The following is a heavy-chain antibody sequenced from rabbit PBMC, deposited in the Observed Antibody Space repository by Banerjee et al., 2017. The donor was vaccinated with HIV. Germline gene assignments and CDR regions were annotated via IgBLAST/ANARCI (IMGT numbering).Heavy chain of an antibody. CDR2: IYTGSGGT. Sequence: QEQLVESGGGLVKPGASLTLTCTASGISFSSGYDMCWVRQAPGKGLEWIATIYTGSGGTYYASWAKGRFTISRSTSLNTVDLKMTSLTAADTATYFCARNYAGDSYTLWGPGTLVTVS. V-gene: IGHV1S43*01. D-gene: IGHD8-1*01. CDR3: ARNYAGDSYTL. J-gene: IGHJ4*01. CDR1: GISFSSGYD.